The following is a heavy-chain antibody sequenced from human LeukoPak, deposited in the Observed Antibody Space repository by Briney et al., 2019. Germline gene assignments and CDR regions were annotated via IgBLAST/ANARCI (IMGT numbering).Heavy chain of an antibody. CDR1: GGSFSAYY. CDR3: APRGDIEHSYVYGKWFDP. D-gene: IGHD5-18*01. CDR2: INHSGSS. Sequence: PSETLSLTCAVYGGSFSAYYGTWIRQPPGKGLEWIGEINHSGSSNYNSSLRSRVTISVDTSYKQFSLRLSSVTAADTAVYYCAPRGDIEHSYVYGKWFDPWGQGTRVTVSS. V-gene: IGHV4-34*01. J-gene: IGHJ5*02.